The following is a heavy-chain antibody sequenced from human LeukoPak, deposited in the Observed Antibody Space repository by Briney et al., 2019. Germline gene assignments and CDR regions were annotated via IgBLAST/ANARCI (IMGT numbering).Heavy chain of an antibody. J-gene: IGHJ6*03. CDR1: GGSISSGGYY. CDR3: ASQCCSSTADYYYYMDV. V-gene: IGHV4-31*03. Sequence: SETLSLTCTVSGGSISSGGYYWSWIRRHPGKGLEWIGYIYYSGSTYYNPSLKSRVTISVDTSKNQFSLKLSSVTAADTGVYYCASQCCSSTADYYYYMDVWGKGTTVTVSS. D-gene: IGHD2-2*01. CDR2: IYYSGST.